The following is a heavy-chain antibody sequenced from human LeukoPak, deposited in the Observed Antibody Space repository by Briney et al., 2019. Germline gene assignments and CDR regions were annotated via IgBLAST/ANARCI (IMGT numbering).Heavy chain of an antibody. V-gene: IGHV3-30*02. Sequence: GGSLRLSCAASGFTFSSYGMHWVRQAPGKGLEWVAFIRYDGSNKYYADSVKGRFTISRDNSNNIVYLEMNSLRFEDTALYYCARDLRITFFGVVTATGGLDSWGRGTLVTVSS. D-gene: IGHD3-3*01. CDR1: GFTFSSYG. CDR2: IRYDGSNK. J-gene: IGHJ5*01. CDR3: ARDLRITFFGVVTATGGLDS.